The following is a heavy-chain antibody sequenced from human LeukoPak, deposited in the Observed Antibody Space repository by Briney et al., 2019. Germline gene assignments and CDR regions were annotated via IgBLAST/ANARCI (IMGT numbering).Heavy chain of an antibody. V-gene: IGHV4-59*01. J-gene: IGHJ4*02. CDR1: GGSISSYY. CDR3: ARDSEAAHSFDY. CDR2: IYYSGST. Sequence: PSETLSLTCTVSGGSISSYYWSWIRQPPGKGLEWIGYIYYSGSTNYNPSLKSRVTISVDTSKNQFSLKLSSVTAADTAVYYCARDSEAAHSFDYWGQGTLVTVSS.